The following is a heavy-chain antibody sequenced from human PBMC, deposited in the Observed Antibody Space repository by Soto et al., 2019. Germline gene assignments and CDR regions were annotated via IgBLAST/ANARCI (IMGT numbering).Heavy chain of an antibody. CDR2: SIPIFDTA. CDR3: ARHDCISSSCYYYYYYSMDV. V-gene: IGHV1-69*12. Sequence: QVQLVQSGAEVKKPGSSVKVSCKTSGGTFSSYAISWVRQAPGQGLEWMGGSIPIFDTANYAQKFQGRVTSTADESTSTADMELSSLRSEDTAVYYCARHDCISSSCYYYYYYSMDVWCQGTTVTVSS. J-gene: IGHJ6*02. CDR1: GGTFSSYA. D-gene: IGHD2-2*01.